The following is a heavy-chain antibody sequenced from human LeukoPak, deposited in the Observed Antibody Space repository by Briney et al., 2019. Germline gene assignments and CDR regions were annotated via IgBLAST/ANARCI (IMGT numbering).Heavy chain of an antibody. D-gene: IGHD3-22*01. Sequence: ASVKVSCKASGYTFTGYYMHWVRQAPGQGLEWMGWINPNSGDTNYAQKFQGRVTMTRDTSISTAYMELSRLRSDDTAVYYCARYPMSVTTIVMVIDYWFDPWGQGTLVTVSS. CDR1: GYTFTGYY. V-gene: IGHV1-2*02. J-gene: IGHJ5*02. CDR3: ARYPMSVTTIVMVIDYWFDP. CDR2: INPNSGDT.